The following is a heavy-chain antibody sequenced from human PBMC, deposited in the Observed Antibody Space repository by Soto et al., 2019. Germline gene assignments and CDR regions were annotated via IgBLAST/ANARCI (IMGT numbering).Heavy chain of an antibody. D-gene: IGHD2-15*01. CDR1: GYTFTSYD. Sequence: GASVKVSCKAYGYTFTSYDINSVRQATGQGLEWMGWMNPNSGNTGYAQKFQGRVTMTRNTSISTAYMELSSLRSEDTAVYYCARRLAYCSGGSCYRSPRPFDYWGQGTLVTVSS. CDR2: MNPNSGNT. V-gene: IGHV1-8*01. CDR3: ARRLAYCSGGSCYRSPRPFDY. J-gene: IGHJ4*02.